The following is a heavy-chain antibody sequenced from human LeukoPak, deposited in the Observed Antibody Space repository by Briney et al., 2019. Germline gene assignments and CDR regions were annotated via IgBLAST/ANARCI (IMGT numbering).Heavy chain of an antibody. CDR3: ARDSASGGSSDY. CDR1: GLTFSSYA. V-gene: IGHV3-21*01. D-gene: IGHD2-15*01. Sequence: KPGGSLRLSCAASGLTFSSYAMSWVRQAPGKGLEWVSSISSSSGYIYYGDSVKGRFTISRDNAKNSLYLQMNSLRAEDTAVYYCARDSASGGSSDYWGQGTLVTVSS. J-gene: IGHJ4*02. CDR2: ISSSSGYI.